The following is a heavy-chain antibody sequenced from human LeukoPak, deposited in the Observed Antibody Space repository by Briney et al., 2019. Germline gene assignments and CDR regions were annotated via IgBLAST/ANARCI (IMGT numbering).Heavy chain of an antibody. CDR3: ARGRMRCSGGSCTPDGDYYYYYGMDV. V-gene: IGHV1-69*13. J-gene: IGHJ6*04. Sequence: SVKVSCKASGGTFSSYAISWVRQAPGRGLEWMGGIIPIFGTANYAQKFQGRVTITADESTSTAYMELSSLRSEDTAVYYCARGRMRCSGGSCTPDGDYYYYYGMDVWGKGTTVTVSS. D-gene: IGHD2-15*01. CDR2: IIPIFGTA. CDR1: GGTFSSYA.